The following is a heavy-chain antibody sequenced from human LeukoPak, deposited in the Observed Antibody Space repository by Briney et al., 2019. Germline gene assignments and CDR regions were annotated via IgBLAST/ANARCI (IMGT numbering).Heavy chain of an antibody. CDR2: ISYDGSNK. Sequence: GGSLRLSCAASGFTFSSYGMHWVRQAPGKGLEWVAVISYDGSNKYYADSVKGRFTISRDNSKNTLYLQMNSLRAEDTAVYYCAKDNRYSSSWYPDHRSESFDYWGQGALVTVSS. CDR1: GFTFSSYG. CDR3: AKDNRYSSSWYPDHRSESFDY. V-gene: IGHV3-30*18. J-gene: IGHJ4*02. D-gene: IGHD6-13*01.